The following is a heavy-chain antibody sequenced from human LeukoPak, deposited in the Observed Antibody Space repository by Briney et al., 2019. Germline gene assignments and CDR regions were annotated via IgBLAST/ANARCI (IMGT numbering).Heavy chain of an antibody. CDR3: ARCCRDGYNKGDY. CDR2: IYYSGST. J-gene: IGHJ4*02. Sequence: SETLSLTCTVSGGSISSYYWSWIRQPPGKGLEWIGYIYYSGSTNYNPSLKSRVTISVDTSKNQFSLKLSSVTAADTAVYYCARCCRDGYNKGDYWGQGTLVTVSS. CDR1: GGSISSYY. V-gene: IGHV4-59*01. D-gene: IGHD5-24*01.